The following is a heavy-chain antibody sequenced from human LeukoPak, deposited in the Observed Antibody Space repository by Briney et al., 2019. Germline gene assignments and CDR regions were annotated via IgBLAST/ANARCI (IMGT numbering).Heavy chain of an antibody. J-gene: IGHJ4*02. D-gene: IGHD6-13*01. CDR2: ISISSSTI. V-gene: IGHV3-48*01. CDR3: ARYRCSWSLDY. Sequence: GGSLRLSCVASGFSSIGYSLNWVRQAPGKGLEWLSYISISSSTIYYADSVKGRFTISRDNAKNSLYLQMNSLRAEDTAVYYCARYRCSWSLDYWGQGTLVTVSS. CDR1: GFSSIGYS.